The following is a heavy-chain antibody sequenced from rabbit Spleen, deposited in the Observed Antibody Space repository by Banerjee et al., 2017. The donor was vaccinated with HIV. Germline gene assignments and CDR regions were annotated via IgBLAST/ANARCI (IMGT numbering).Heavy chain of an antibody. CDR1: GFDFSVYG. Sequence: QQQLVESGGGLVKPGASLTLTCKASGFDFSVYGVSWVRQAPGKGLEWIACIDTGSSGFTYFASWAKGRFTISKTSSTTVTLQMTSLTAADTATYFCARNFDLWGPGTLVTVS. CDR2: IDTGSSGFT. J-gene: IGHJ4*01. CDR3: ARNFDL. V-gene: IGHV1S45*01.